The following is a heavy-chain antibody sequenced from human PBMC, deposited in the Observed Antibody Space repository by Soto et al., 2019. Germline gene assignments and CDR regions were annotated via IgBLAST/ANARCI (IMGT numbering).Heavy chain of an antibody. CDR3: AREPRNRIAGSTTSEDY. CDR2: LYSGGST. Sequence: EVQLVESGGGLVQPGGSLRLSCAASGFTVSSNYMSWVRQAPGKGLECVSVLYSGGSTYYADSVKGRFTISRDSSKNTLYLHMNSLRAEDTAVYYCAREPRNRIAGSTTSEDYWGLGTLVTVSS. V-gene: IGHV3-66*01. D-gene: IGHD1-7*01. CDR1: GFTVSSNY. J-gene: IGHJ4*02.